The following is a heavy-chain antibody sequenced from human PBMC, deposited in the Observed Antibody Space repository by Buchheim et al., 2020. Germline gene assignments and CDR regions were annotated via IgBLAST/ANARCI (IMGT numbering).Heavy chain of an antibody. CDR3: ARDPQYVDTIV. CDR1: GFTFSSYA. V-gene: IGHV3-30-3*01. Sequence: QVQLVESGGGVVQPGRSLRLSCAASGFTFSSYAMHWVRQAPGKGLEWVAVISYDGSNKYYADSVKGRFTISRDNSKNTLYLQMNSLRAEDTAVYYCARDPQYVDTIVWGQRTL. D-gene: IGHD5-12*01. CDR2: ISYDGSNK. J-gene: IGHJ4*02.